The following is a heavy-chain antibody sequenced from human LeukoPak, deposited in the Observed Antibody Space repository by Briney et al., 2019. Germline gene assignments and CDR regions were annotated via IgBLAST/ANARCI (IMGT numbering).Heavy chain of an antibody. Sequence: GGSLRLSCAASGFTFSSYSMNWVRQAPGKGLEWVSSISSSSYIYYTDSVKGRFTISRDNAKNSLYLQMNSLRAEDTAVYYCARDSSGHYGMDVWGQGTTVTVSS. J-gene: IGHJ6*02. CDR1: GFTFSSYS. CDR3: ARDSSGHYGMDV. V-gene: IGHV3-21*01. CDR2: ISSSSYI. D-gene: IGHD6-19*01.